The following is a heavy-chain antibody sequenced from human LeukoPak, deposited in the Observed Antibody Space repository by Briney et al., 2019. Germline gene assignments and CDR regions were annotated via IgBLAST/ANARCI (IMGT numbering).Heavy chain of an antibody. CDR3: TRHVDFWSGYYTGTYWFDP. V-gene: IGHV3-73*01. CDR1: GFTFSGST. D-gene: IGHD3-3*01. J-gene: IGHJ5*02. CDR2: IRSNANSYAT. Sequence: GGSLRLSCAASGFTFSGSTMHWVRQASGKGLDWVGRIRSNANSYATAYAASVRGRFTISRDDSKNTAYLQMHSLKIEDTAVYYCTRHVDFWSGYYTGTYWFDPWGQGTLVTVPS.